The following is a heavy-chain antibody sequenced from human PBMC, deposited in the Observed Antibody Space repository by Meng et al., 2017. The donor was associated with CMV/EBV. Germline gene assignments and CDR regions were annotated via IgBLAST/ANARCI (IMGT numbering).Heavy chain of an antibody. CDR2: IYTSGST. J-gene: IGHJ4*02. D-gene: IGHD3-22*01. CDR3: ARGGLYYYDSSGHFDY. V-gene: IGHV4-4*07. Sequence: VELAGVGPGLVKPLGTRSLTCTVPGDSIRSYYWSWIRQPAGKGLEWIGRIYTSGSTNYNPSLKSRVTMSVDTSKNQFSLKLSSVTAADTAVYYCARGGLYYYDSSGHFDYWGQGTLVTVSS. CDR1: GDSIRSYY.